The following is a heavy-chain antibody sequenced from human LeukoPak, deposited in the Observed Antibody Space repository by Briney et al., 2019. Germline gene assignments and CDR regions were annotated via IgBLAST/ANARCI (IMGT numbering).Heavy chain of an antibody. D-gene: IGHD3-16*01. Sequence: GGSLRLSCAASGFTFNNYWVDWIRQAPGKGLEWVAAIKSDGSEIYYVDSVKGRFTISRDNAKNSQYLQMNSLRAEDTAVYYCAGSDNWAYDHWGQGSPVTVSS. CDR1: GFTFNNYW. V-gene: IGHV3-7*03. CDR3: AGSDNWAYDH. J-gene: IGHJ4*02. CDR2: IKSDGSEI.